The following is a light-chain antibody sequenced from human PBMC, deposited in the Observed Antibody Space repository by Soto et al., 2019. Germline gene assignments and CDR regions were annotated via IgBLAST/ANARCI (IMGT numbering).Light chain of an antibody. V-gene: IGLV2-14*03. CDR2: DVS. J-gene: IGLJ3*02. CDR1: SSDVGGYNY. CDR3: SSFTLSNVWV. Sequence: QSALTQPASVSGSPGQSITISCTGTSSDVGGYNYVSWYQQHPGKAPKLMIYDVSNRPSGISNRFSGSKSGNTASLTISGLQGEDEADYYCSSFTLSNVWVFDGGTKLTVL.